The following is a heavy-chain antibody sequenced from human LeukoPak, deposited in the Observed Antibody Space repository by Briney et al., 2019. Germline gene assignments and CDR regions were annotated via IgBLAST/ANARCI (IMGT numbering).Heavy chain of an antibody. Sequence: GGSLRLSCAASGFTFNIYAMSWVRQTPGKGLEWVSAISGENHGTYHADSVKGRFTISRDHSKSTLYLQMTNLKVEGTAIYYCANAPRGSCNGGLSYYLDVWGKGTTVSVSS. D-gene: IGHD2-15*01. CDR3: ANAPRGSCNGGLSYYLDV. CDR1: GFTFNIYA. V-gene: IGHV3-23*01. CDR2: ISGENHGT. J-gene: IGHJ6*03.